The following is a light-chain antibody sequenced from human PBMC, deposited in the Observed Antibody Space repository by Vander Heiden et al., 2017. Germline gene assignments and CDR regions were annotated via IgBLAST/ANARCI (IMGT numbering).Light chain of an antibody. CDR2: AAS. J-gene: IGKJ1*01. CDR1: QSITEY. Sequence: DIQLTQSPSSLSASVGDTVTITCRATQSITEYLNWYQHKVGIAPKVLISAASTLHSGVPSRFSGSGSGTDYSLTITSLQPEDFGTYYCQQTYSLPWTFGHGTTLEIK. V-gene: IGKV1-39*01. CDR3: QQTYSLPWT.